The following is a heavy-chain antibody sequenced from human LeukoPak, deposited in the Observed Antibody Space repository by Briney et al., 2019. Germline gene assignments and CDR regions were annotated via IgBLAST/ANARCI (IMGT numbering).Heavy chain of an antibody. CDR2: MNPNSGNT. Sequence: ASVKVSCKASGYTFTSYDINWVRQATGQGLEWMGWMNPNSGNTGYAQKFQGRATMTRNTSISTAYMELSSLRSEDTAVYYCAAYYYDSSGYYLKFYYYYYGMDVWGQGTTVTVSS. CDR1: GYTFTSYD. D-gene: IGHD3-22*01. V-gene: IGHV1-8*01. J-gene: IGHJ6*02. CDR3: AAYYYDSSGYYLKFYYYYYGMDV.